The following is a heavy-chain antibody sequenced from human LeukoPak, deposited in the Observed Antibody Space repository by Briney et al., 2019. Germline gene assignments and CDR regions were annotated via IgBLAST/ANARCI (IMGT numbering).Heavy chain of an antibody. CDR1: GFTFSSYA. CDR3: AKDRALYCSSTSCYTPLGY. J-gene: IGHJ4*02. Sequence: AGGSLRLSCAASGFTFSSYAMSWVRQAPGKGLEWVSAISGSGGSTYYADSVKGRFTISRDDSKNTLYLQMNSLRAEDTAVYYCAKDRALYCSSTSCYTPLGYWGQGTLVTVSS. V-gene: IGHV3-23*01. D-gene: IGHD2-2*02. CDR2: ISGSGGST.